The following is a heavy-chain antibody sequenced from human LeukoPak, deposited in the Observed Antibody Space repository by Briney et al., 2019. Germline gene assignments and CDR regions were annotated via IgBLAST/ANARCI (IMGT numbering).Heavy chain of an antibody. Sequence: SVKVSCKASGGTFSSYAISWVRQAPGQGLEWMGGIIPIFGTPNYAQKFQGRVTMTRDTSTSTVYMELSSLRSEDTAVYYCATSMGKSSDFNWFDPWGQGTLVTVSS. CDR1: GGTFSSYA. D-gene: IGHD2/OR15-2a*01. CDR3: ATSMGKSSDFNWFDP. CDR2: IIPIFGTP. V-gene: IGHV1-69*05. J-gene: IGHJ5*02.